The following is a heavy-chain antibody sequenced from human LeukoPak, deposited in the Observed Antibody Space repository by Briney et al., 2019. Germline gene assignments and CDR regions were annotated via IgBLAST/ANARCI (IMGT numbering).Heavy chain of an antibody. CDR2: ISSSGSTI. CDR3: ARGIVVPAANDAFDI. CDR1: GFTFSDYY. D-gene: IGHD2-2*01. V-gene: IGHV3-11*04. J-gene: IGHJ3*02. Sequence: GGSLRLSCAASGFTFSDYYMSWIRQAPGKGLEWVSYISSSGSTIYYADSVKGRFTISRDNAKNSLYLQMNSLRAEDTAVYYCARGIVVPAANDAFDIWGQGTMVTVSP.